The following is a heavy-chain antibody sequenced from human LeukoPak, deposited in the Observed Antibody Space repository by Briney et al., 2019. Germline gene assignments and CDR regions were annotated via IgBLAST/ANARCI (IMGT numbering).Heavy chain of an antibody. J-gene: IGHJ4*02. CDR2: IYSSGST. Sequence: ETSETLSLTCTVSGGSIRGYYWSWLRQPAGEGLEWIGRIYSSGSTNYNPSLKSRVSMSVDTSNNQFSLNLSSVTAADTAVYYCARKRKGAYDFDCWGQGTLVTVSS. CDR1: GGSIRGYY. D-gene: IGHD3-16*01. CDR3: ARKRKGAYDFDC. V-gene: IGHV4-4*07.